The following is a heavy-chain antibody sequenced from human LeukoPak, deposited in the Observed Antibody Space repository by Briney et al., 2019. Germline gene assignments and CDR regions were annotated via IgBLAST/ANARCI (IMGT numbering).Heavy chain of an antibody. V-gene: IGHV4-59*08. D-gene: IGHD2-2*01. J-gene: IGHJ4*02. CDR2: VHYSGST. CDR1: SGATSNYY. Sequence: SETLSLTCTTSSGATSNYYWNWIRQPPGKGLEWIGYVHYSGSTRFNPSLKSRVTISVDTSKNQFSLKLSSVTAADTAVYYCARQRDIVVVFDYWGQGTLVTVSS. CDR3: ARQRDIVVVFDY.